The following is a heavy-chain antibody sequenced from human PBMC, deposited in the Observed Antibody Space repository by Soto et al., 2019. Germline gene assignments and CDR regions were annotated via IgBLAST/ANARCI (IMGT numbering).Heavy chain of an antibody. J-gene: IGHJ4*02. CDR3: AKDTGLDY. CDR2: ISGGGSTT. D-gene: IGHD4-17*01. V-gene: IGHV3-23*01. CDR1: GFPFDSWP. Sequence: GGSLRLSCAASGFPFDSWPITWVRQAPGKGLEWVSRISGGGSTTYYAESVKGRFTISRDNSKNMLYLQMNSLRVEDTAIYYCAKDTGLDYWGQRALVTVSS.